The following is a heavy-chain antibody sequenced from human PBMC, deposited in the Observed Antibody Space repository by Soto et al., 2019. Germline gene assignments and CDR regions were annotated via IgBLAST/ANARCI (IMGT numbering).Heavy chain of an antibody. J-gene: IGHJ3*01. Sequence: EVQLVESGGNLARPGESLRLSCTASGFKFDDYAFHWVRQAPGKGPEWVSGINWNGAYSGYADSVKGRFTISRDNAGNSVYLETDTLRPEDTALYYCARVHSSGWYVEPYDAWGQGTMVTVS. CDR2: INWNGAYS. CDR3: ARVHSSGWYVEPYDA. CDR1: GFKFDDYA. D-gene: IGHD6-19*01. V-gene: IGHV3-9*01.